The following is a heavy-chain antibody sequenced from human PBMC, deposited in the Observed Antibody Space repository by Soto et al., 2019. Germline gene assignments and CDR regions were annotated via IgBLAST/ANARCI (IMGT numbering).Heavy chain of an antibody. CDR2: IYYSGST. Sequence: SETLSLTCTVSGGSISSSSYYWGWIRQPPGKGLEWIGSIYYSGSTYYNPSLKSRVTISVDTSKNQFSPKLSSVTAADTAVYYCARRGQSAVAGLYFDYWGQGTLVTVSS. CDR3: ARRGQSAVAGLYFDY. V-gene: IGHV4-39*01. J-gene: IGHJ4*02. CDR1: GGSISSSSYY. D-gene: IGHD6-19*01.